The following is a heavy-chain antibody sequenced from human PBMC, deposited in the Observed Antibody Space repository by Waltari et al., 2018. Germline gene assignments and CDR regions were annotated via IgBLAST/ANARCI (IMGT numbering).Heavy chain of an antibody. Sequence: QVRLVQSGGEVKKPGASIKISCRAAGDNCNRYGFSWVRQAPGQGLEWLGHINTRNGNTNYPEKFRDRVSMTTDTSTNSAYLELRRLTSGDTGVYYCANESDDYFGMDVWGQGTTVIVS. J-gene: IGHJ6*02. CDR3: ANESDDYFGMDV. V-gene: IGHV1-18*01. CDR1: GDNCNRYG. CDR2: INTRNGNT.